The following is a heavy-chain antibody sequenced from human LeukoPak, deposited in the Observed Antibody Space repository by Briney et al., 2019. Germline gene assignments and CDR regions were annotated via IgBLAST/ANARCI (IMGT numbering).Heavy chain of an antibody. CDR3: AKWGDYDVLTGYYDSDY. Sequence: PGGSLRLSCAASGFTFSNYAMSWVRQAPGKGLEWVSAVSGRDTSTYYTDSVKGRFTISRDNSKNTLYLQMNSLSAEDTAIYYCAKWGDYDVLTGYYDSDYWGQGNLVTVSS. CDR2: VSGRDTST. V-gene: IGHV3-23*01. J-gene: IGHJ4*02. CDR1: GFTFSNYA. D-gene: IGHD3-9*01.